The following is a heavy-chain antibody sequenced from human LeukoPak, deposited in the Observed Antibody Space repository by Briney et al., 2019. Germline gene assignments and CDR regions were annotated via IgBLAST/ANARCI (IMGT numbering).Heavy chain of an antibody. D-gene: IGHD3-22*01. J-gene: IGHJ4*02. Sequence: PGGSLRLSCAASGFTFSSYEMNWVRQAPGKGLEWVSYISSSGSTIYYADSVKGRFTISRDNAKNSLYLQMNSLRAEDTAVYYCARVGATYYYDGTTDYWGQGTLVTVSS. CDR3: ARVGATYYYDGTTDY. CDR1: GFTFSSYE. V-gene: IGHV3-48*03. CDR2: ISSSGSTI.